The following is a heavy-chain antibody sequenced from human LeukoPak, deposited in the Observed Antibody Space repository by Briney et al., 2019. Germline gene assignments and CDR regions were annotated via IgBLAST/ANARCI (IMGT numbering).Heavy chain of an antibody. CDR1: GFTFSSYG. J-gene: IGHJ4*02. Sequence: GRSLRLSCAASGFTFSSYGMHWVRQAPGKGLEWVAVIWYDGSNKYYADSVRGRFTISRDISKNTLYLQMNSLRAEDTAVYYSARGNPTEAYYYIWTGSGPTYCVDYGGQGTLVTVSS. D-gene: IGHD3-9*01. CDR3: ARGNPTEAYYYIWTGSGPTYCVDY. CDR2: IWYDGSNK. V-gene: IGHV3-33*01.